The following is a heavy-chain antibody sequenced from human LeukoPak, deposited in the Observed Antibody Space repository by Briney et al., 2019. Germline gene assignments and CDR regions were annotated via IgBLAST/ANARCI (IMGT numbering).Heavy chain of an antibody. D-gene: IGHD3-22*01. Sequence: SGGSLRLSCAASGFTFSSYAMSWVRQAPGKGLEWVSAISGSGGSTYYADSVKGRFTISRDNSKNTLYLQMNSLRAEDTAVYYCAKAYYYDSSGYYLDYWGQGTLVTVSS. V-gene: IGHV3-23*01. CDR2: ISGSGGST. CDR3: AKAYYYDSSGYYLDY. J-gene: IGHJ4*02. CDR1: GFTFSSYA.